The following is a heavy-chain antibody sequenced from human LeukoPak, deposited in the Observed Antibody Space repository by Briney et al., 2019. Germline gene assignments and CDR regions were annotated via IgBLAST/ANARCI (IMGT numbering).Heavy chain of an antibody. CDR2: TYYRSKWYN. Sequence: SETLSLTCNVSGGSISSAGYYWSWIRQSPSRGLEWLGRTYYRSKWYNDYAVSVKSRITIYPDTSKNQFSLQLNSVTPEDTAVYYCARDQGIAAAGTFDYWGQGTLVTVSS. CDR3: ARDQGIAAAGTFDY. J-gene: IGHJ4*02. V-gene: IGHV6-1*01. D-gene: IGHD6-13*01. CDR1: GGSISSAG.